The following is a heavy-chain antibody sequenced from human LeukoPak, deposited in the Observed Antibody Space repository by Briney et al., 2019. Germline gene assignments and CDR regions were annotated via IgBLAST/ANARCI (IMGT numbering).Heavy chain of an antibody. J-gene: IGHJ6*02. V-gene: IGHV5-51*01. Sequence: ASVKISCKASGYSFADYWIGWVRQMPGKGLEWMGIIYPGDSDTRYTPSFQGQVTISADKSIRTAYLQWSSLKASDTAMYYCARSDQLRWFGDPRRPYYYGMDVWGQGTTVTVSS. CDR3: ARSDQLRWFGDPRRPYYYGMDV. CDR1: GYSFADYW. CDR2: IYPGDSDT. D-gene: IGHD3-10*01.